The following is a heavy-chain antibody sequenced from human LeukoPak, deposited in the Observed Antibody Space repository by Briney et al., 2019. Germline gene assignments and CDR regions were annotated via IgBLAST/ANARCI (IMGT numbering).Heavy chain of an antibody. CDR1: GFTFSSYS. V-gene: IGHV3-48*02. CDR2: ISSSSSTI. CDR3: ARDLFRSPPGI. J-gene: IGHJ6*02. Sequence: GGSLRLSCAASGFTFSSYSMNWVRQAPGKGLEWVSYISSSSSTIYYADSVKGRFTISRDNAKNSLYLQMISLRDEDTAVYYCARDLFRSPPGIWGQGTTVTVSS.